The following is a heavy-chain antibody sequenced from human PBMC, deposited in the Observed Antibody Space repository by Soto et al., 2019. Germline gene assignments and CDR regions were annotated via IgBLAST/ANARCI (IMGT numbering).Heavy chain of an antibody. V-gene: IGHV3-74*01. CDR3: VRESGVAADC. J-gene: IGHJ4*02. CDR1: GFTFDSHW. Sequence: ESGGVLVQPGGSLRLSCVASGFTFDSHWMHWVRQAPGEGLVWVSRIKPDGYAAAYADSVKGRFTISRDNTKNTVYLQMNSLRAEDTAVYFCVRESGVAADCWGQGTLVTVSS. CDR2: IKPDGYAA. D-gene: IGHD6-19*01.